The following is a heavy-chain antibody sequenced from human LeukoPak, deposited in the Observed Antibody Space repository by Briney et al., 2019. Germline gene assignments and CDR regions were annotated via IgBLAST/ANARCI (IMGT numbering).Heavy chain of an antibody. CDR2: IIPIFGTA. J-gene: IGHJ6*03. CDR3: ASPPVPQAAAITPGYFYYYMDV. D-gene: IGHD6-13*01. CDR1: GYTFTNHT. Sequence: ASLKVSCKASGYTFTNHTMNWVRQAPGQGLEWMGGIIPIFGTANYAQKFQGRVTITADKSSTTVYMELSSLRSEDTAVYYCASPPVPQAAAITPGYFYYYMDVWGKGTTVTVSS. V-gene: IGHV1-69*06.